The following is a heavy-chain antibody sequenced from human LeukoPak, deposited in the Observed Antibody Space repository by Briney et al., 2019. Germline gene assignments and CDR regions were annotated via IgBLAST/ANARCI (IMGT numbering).Heavy chain of an antibody. CDR1: GFTFSSYG. D-gene: IGHD6-13*01. V-gene: IGHV3-30*03. CDR2: ISYDGSNK. Sequence: PGGSLRLSCAASGFTFSSYGMHWVRQAPGKGLEWVAVISYDGSNKYYADSVKGRFTISRDNSKNTLYLQMNSLRAEDTAVYYCARGTLYSSSWYYGMDVWGQGTTVTVSS. CDR3: ARGTLYSSSWYYGMDV. J-gene: IGHJ6*02.